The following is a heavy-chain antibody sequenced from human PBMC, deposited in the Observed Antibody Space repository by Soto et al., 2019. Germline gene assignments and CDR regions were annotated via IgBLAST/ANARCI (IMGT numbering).Heavy chain of an antibody. CDR3: ARLWYGEESAFDI. J-gene: IGHJ3*02. CDR2: IYYSGPT. CDR1: GGSLSSSSYY. D-gene: IGHD3-10*01. V-gene: IGHV4-39*01. Sequence: SETLSLTCTVSGGSLSSSSYYWVWIRQPPGKGLQWIGSIYYSGPTYYTSSLKSRATIFVDTSKNQFSLRLTSVTATDTALYYCARLWYGEESAFDIWGQGTMVTVSS.